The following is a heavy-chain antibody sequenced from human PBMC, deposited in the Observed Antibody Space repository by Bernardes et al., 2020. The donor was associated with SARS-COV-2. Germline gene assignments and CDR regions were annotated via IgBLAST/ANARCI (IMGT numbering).Heavy chain of an antibody. V-gene: IGHV3-23*01. J-gene: IGHJ4*02. Sequence: SLRLSCEASGFMFSSFGMTWVRQAPGKGLEWVAGVSGSGFTTFYADSVKGRFTISRDNSKNSLSLQMNSLRDEDTATYFCAKARIAVAESLDNWGRGSLVTVSS. CDR3: AKARIAVAESLDN. CDR2: VSGSGFTT. CDR1: GFMFSSFG. D-gene: IGHD6-19*01.